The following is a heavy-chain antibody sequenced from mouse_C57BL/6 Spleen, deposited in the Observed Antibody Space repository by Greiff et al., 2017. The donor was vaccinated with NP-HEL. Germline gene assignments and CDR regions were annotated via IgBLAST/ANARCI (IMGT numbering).Heavy chain of an antibody. CDR1: GYAFTNYL. J-gene: IGHJ3*01. CDR2: INPGSGGT. D-gene: IGHD1-1*01. Sequence: QVHVKQSGAELVRPGTSVKVSCKASGYAFTNYLIEWVKQRPGQGLEWIGVINPGSGGTNYNEKFKGKATLTADKSSSTAYMQLSSLTSEDSAVDFGARRGTSSPFAYWGQGTLVTVSA. V-gene: IGHV1-54*01. CDR3: ARRGTSSPFAY.